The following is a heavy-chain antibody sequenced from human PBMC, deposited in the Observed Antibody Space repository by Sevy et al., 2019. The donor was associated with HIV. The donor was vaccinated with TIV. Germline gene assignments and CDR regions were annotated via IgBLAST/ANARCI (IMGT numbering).Heavy chain of an antibody. V-gene: IGHV3-23*01. Sequence: GGSLRLSCAASGFTFNIYSMSWVRQTPGKGLEWVATLSFGCGKINHADSVKGRFTRSRDDSKNAVYLQMNNLRVEDTAIYYCAREGCTKPHDYWGQGTLVTASS. J-gene: IGHJ4*02. CDR2: LSFGCGKI. D-gene: IGHD2-8*01. CDR1: GFTFNIYS. CDR3: AREGCTKPHDY.